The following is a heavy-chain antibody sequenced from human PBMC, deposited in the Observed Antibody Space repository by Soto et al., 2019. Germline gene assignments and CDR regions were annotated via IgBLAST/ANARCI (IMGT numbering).Heavy chain of an antibody. Sequence: HPGGSLRLSCAASGFTFSSYEMNWVRQAPGKGLEWVSYISSSDRYYADSVRGRFTISRDNAKNALYLQMNSLRADDTAVYFCVRGMNPLFGGQGTLVTVSS. CDR3: VRGMNPLF. J-gene: IGHJ4*01. CDR1: GFTFSSYE. V-gene: IGHV3-48*03. CDR2: ISSSDR.